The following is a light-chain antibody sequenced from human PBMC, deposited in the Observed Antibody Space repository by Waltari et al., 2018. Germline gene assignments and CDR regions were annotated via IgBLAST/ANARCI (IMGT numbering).Light chain of an antibody. CDR3: QQRSNWPPRFT. CDR1: QSVSSY. J-gene: IGKJ3*01. CDR2: DAS. V-gene: IGKV3-11*01. Sequence: EIVLTQSPATLSLSPGERATLSCRASQSVSSYFAWYQQKPGQAPRLLIYDASNRATGSPARFSGSGSGTDFTLTISSLEPEDFAVDYCQQRSNWPPRFTFGPGTKVDIK.